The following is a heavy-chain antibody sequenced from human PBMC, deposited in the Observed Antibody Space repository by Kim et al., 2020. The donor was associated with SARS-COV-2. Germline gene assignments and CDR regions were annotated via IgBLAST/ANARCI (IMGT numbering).Heavy chain of an antibody. CDR2: IKHDGSET. D-gene: IGHD5-12*01. CDR3: AGGQGWLPES. Sequence: PGGSLRLSCAASGFTFTSYWMSWVRQAPGAGLEWVAIIKHDGSETKYVDSVKGRFTISRDNAKNSVFLQMNSLRVDDTAVYYCAGGQGWLPESWGQGTPLSVSS. J-gene: IGHJ4*02. CDR1: GFTFTSYW. V-gene: IGHV3-7*03.